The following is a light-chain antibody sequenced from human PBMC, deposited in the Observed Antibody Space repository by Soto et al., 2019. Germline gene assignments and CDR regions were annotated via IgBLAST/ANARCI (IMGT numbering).Light chain of an antibody. CDR1: QSISTS. J-gene: IGKJ1*01. CDR2: LAS. Sequence: DIQMTPSPSTLSAFVGDRVTIPCRASQSISTSLAWYQQKPGKAPKLLIYLASSLESGVPARFSGSGSATDFTLSISSLQPDDFATYYCQQYGSYSRTFGQGTKVEI. CDR3: QQYGSYSRT. V-gene: IGKV1-5*03.